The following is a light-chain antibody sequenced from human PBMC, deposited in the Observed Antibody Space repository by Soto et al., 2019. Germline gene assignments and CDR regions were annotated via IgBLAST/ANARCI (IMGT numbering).Light chain of an antibody. CDR2: SDD. J-gene: IGLJ2*01. CDR1: SSNVGSNT. Sequence: QSVLTQPPSASGTPGQRVTISCSGSSSNVGSNTVSWYQQLPGTAPKVLIYSDDQRPSGVPDRFSGSKSGTSASLAISGLRSEDEANYYCAVWDGNLSGVVFGGGTKVTVL. V-gene: IGLV1-44*01. CDR3: AVWDGNLSGVV.